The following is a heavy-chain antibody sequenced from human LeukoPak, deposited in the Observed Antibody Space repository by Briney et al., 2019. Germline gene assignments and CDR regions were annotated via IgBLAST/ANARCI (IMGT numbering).Heavy chain of an antibody. V-gene: IGHV3-7*05. CDR2: MDQDGTEK. CDR3: ARDRGYSTFDI. CDR1: GFTFSTYW. D-gene: IGHD5-18*01. J-gene: IGHJ3*02. Sequence: PGGSLRLSCAASGFTFSTYWMSWVRQAPGKGLEWVANMDQDGTEKNYVDSVKGRFTISRDNAKNLLYVQMNSLRAEDTAVYYCARDRGYSTFDIWGQGTMVTVSS.